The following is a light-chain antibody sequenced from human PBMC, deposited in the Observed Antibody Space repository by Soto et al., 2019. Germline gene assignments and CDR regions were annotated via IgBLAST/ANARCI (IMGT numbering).Light chain of an antibody. CDR3: SLYPSSSTLYV. J-gene: IGLJ1*01. V-gene: IGLV2-14*01. CDR2: DVT. Sequence: QSALTQPASVSGSPGQSITISCTGTSSDVGDNNYVSWYQQHTVKAPKLMIYDVTHRPSGISHCFSGSKSGNTASLTISGLQAEDEADYYCSLYPSSSTLYVFGTGTKLTVL. CDR1: SSDVGDNNY.